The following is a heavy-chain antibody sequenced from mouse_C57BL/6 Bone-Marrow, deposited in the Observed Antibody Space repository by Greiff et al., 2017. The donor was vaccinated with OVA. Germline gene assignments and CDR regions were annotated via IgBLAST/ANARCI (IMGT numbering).Heavy chain of an antibody. CDR2: IDPASGNT. CDR3: ARGYYYGSSWCYDF. Sequence: EVQLQQSVAELVRPGASVKLSCTASGFTITHTYMHWVKQRPEQGLEWIGRIDPASGNTKYAQKFQGQATITADTSSHTAYLQLSSLTSEDTAIDYGARGYYYGSSWCYDFWGTGTTVTVSS. V-gene: IGHV14-3*01. J-gene: IGHJ1*03. CDR1: GFTITHTY. D-gene: IGHD1-1*01.